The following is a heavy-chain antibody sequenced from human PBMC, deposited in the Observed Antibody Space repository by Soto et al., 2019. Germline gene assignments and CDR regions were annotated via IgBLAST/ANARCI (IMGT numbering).Heavy chain of an antibody. CDR3: TTDSSSWYPDAFDI. J-gene: IGHJ3*02. CDR1: GFTFSSYS. V-gene: IGHV3-48*01. CDR2: ISSSSSTI. Sequence: VGSLRLSCAASGFTFSSYSMNWVRQAPGKGLEWVSYISSSSSTIYYADSVKGRFTISRDDSKNTLYLQMNSLKTEDTAVYYCTTDSSSWYPDAFDIWGQGTMVRVSS. D-gene: IGHD6-13*01.